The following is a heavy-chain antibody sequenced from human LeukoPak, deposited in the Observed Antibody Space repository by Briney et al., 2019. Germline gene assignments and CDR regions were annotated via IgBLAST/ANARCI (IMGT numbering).Heavy chain of an antibody. CDR2: IYTSGST. D-gene: IGHD6-6*01. CDR3: ARKHSSSWRGDSSRFDP. CDR1: GGSISSGSRY. Sequence: SQTLSLTCTVAGGSISSGSRYWSWIRQPAGKGLEWIGGIYTSGSTNYNPSLKSRVTILLDTSKNQFSLKLSSVTAADTAVYYCARKHSSSWRGDSSRFDPWGQGTLVTVSS. J-gene: IGHJ5*02. V-gene: IGHV4-61*02.